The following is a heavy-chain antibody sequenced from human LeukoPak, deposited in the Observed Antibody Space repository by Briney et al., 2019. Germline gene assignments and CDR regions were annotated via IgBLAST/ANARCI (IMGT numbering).Heavy chain of an antibody. Sequence: SETLSLTCTVSGGSVSSGSYYWSWIRQPPGKGLEWMGYIYYSGNTNYSPSLKSRVTISVDTSKNQFSLRLSSVTAADTAVYYCARGPRGYCTGGSCYHYWGQGTLVTVSS. V-gene: IGHV4-61*01. CDR2: IYYSGNT. CDR3: ARGPRGYCTGGSCYHY. D-gene: IGHD2-15*01. CDR1: GGSVSSGSYY. J-gene: IGHJ4*02.